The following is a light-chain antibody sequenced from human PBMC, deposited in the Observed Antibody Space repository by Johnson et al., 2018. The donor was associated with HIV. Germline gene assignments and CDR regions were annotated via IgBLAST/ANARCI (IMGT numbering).Light chain of an antibody. CDR3: GTWDSSLSAYV. CDR2: DNN. CDR1: SSHIGNNY. V-gene: IGLV1-51*01. J-gene: IGLJ1*01. Sequence: SVLTQPPSVSAAPGQKVTISCSGSSSHIGNNYVSWYQQLPGTAPKLLIYDNNKRPSGIPDRFSGSKSGTSATLRITGLQTGDEADYYCGTWDSSLSAYVFGTGTKVTVL.